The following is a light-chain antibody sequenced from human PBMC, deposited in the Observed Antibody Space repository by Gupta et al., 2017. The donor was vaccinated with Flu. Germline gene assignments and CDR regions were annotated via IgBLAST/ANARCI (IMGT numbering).Light chain of an antibody. CDR1: SSDLGSYNF. J-gene: IGLJ1*01. CDR3: CSSVGGVTSV. V-gene: IGLV2-23*02. CDR2: EVT. Sequence: QSSLPQPASASGSPGRSITISCTGTSSDLGSYNFVSWYQQHPGKVPKLLIYEVTKRPSGISSRFSASKSGNTASLTISGLQTEDEADYYCCSSVGGVTSVFGTGTVFTVL.